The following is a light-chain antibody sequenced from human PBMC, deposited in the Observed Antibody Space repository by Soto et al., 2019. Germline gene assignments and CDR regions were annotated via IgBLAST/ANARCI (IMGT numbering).Light chain of an antibody. Sequence: DIQMTQSPSSLSASVGDRVTITCRASQSISSYLNWYQQKPGKAPKLLIYAASSLQSGVPSRFSGSGSGTDFNLTIRSLNPHHFAHSHCQQTYTTPRTFGQGTKV. V-gene: IGKV1-39*01. J-gene: IGKJ1*01. CDR3: QQTYTTPRT. CDR1: QSISSY. CDR2: AAS.